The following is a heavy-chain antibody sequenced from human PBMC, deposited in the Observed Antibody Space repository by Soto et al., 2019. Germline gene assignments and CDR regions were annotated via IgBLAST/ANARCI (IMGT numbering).Heavy chain of an antibody. D-gene: IGHD3-22*01. CDR3: ATLRFNYYDATVYYYFDY. V-gene: IGHV1-18*04. CDR1: GYSFTSYG. CDR2: ISGHNGNT. Sequence: ASVKVSCKASGYSFTSYGISWVRQAPGQGPEWMGWISGHNGNTNHPQSLQGRVTMTTDTSRNTAYMELRSLRSEDTAVYYCATLRFNYYDATVYYYFDYWGQGPRGTVSP. J-gene: IGHJ4*02.